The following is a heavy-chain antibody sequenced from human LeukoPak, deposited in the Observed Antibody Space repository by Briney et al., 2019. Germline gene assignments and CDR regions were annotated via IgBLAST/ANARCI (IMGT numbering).Heavy chain of an antibody. CDR3: ARTSSQLWFGETPPNWFDP. J-gene: IGHJ5*02. CDR1: VYTFTSYA. Sequence: GASVKVSCKASVYTFTSYAMNWVRQAPGQGLEWMGWINTNTGNPTYAQGFTGRFVFSLDTSVSTAYLQISSLKAEDTAVYYCARTSSQLWFGETPPNWFDPWGQGTLVTVSS. V-gene: IGHV7-4-1*02. CDR2: INTNTGNP. D-gene: IGHD3-10*01.